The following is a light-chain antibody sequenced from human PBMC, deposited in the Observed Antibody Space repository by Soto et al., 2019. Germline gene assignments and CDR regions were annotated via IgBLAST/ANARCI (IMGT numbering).Light chain of an antibody. Sequence: QSALTQPPSASGSPGQSVTISCTGTSSDVGGYNYVSWYQQHPGKAPKLLIYEVSERPSGVPDRFSGSKSGNTASLTVSGLQAEDEADYYCQSSDSRLSGSDVFGTGTKLTVL. V-gene: IGLV2-8*01. CDR2: EVS. J-gene: IGLJ1*01. CDR3: QSSDSRLSGSDV. CDR1: SSDVGGYNY.